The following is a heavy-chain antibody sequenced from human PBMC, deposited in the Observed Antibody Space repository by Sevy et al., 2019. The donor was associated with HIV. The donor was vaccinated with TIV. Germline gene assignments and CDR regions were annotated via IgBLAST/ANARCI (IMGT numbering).Heavy chain of an antibody. V-gene: IGHV3-48*03. J-gene: IGHJ6*03. CDR1: GFTFSSYE. CDR2: ISSSGSTI. D-gene: IGHD6-13*01. Sequence: GGSLRLSCAASGFTFSSYEMNWVRQAPGKGLEWVSYISSSGSTIYYADSVKGRFTISRDNAKNSLYLQMNSLRAEDTAVYYCARECSSSTPLTNDGGYYMDVWGKGTTVTVSS. CDR3: ARECSSSTPLTNDGGYYMDV.